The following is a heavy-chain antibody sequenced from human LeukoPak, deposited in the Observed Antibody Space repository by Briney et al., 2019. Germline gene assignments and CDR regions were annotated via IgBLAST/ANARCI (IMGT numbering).Heavy chain of an antibody. D-gene: IGHD1-26*01. Sequence: SETLSLTCTVSGGSISSYYWNWIRQPPGKGLEWIAYYSGNTNYNPFLKSRVTISVDTSKNQFSLKLSSVTAADTAVYYCARDVGATPGYFDYWGQGTLVTVSS. V-gene: IGHV4-59*01. CDR3: ARDVGATPGYFDY. CDR2: YSGNT. J-gene: IGHJ4*02. CDR1: GGSISSYY.